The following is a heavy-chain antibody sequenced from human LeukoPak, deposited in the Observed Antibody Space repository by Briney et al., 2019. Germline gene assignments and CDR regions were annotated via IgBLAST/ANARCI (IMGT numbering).Heavy chain of an antibody. CDR1: GFTFSSYS. J-gene: IGHJ5*02. V-gene: IGHV3-21*01. D-gene: IGHD3-22*01. CDR3: ASLYDSSLGDNWFDP. Sequence: GGSLRLSCAASGFTFSSYSMNWVRQAPGKGLEWVSSISSSSSYIYYADSVKGRFTISRDNAKNSLYLQMNSLRAEDTAVYYCASLYDSSLGDNWFDPWGQGTLVTVSS. CDR2: ISSSSSYI.